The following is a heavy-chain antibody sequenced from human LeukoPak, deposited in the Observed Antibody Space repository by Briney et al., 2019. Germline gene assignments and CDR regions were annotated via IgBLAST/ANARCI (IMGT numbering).Heavy chain of an antibody. D-gene: IGHD5-12*01. J-gene: IGHJ4*02. CDR3: ARGSGVWLPGS. CDR2: IYHSGST. V-gene: IGHV4-38-2*02. CDR1: GYSISSGYY. Sequence: SETLSLTCTVSGYSISSGYYWGWIRQPPGKGLEWIGSIYHSGSTYYNPSLKSRVTISVDTSKNQFSLKLSSVTAADTAVYYCARGSGVWLPGSWGQGTLVTVSS.